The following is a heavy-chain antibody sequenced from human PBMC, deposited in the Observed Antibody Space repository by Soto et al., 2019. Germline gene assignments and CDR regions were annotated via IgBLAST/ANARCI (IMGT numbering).Heavy chain of an antibody. J-gene: IGHJ4*02. Sequence: GGSLRLSCAASGFIVSTIYMSWVRQAPGKGLEWVSVISGSDDSTYYADSVKGRFTISRDNSKNTLYLQMNSLRAEDTAVYYCAKRSSSFTFDYWGQGTLVTVSS. CDR1: GFIVSTIY. V-gene: IGHV3-23*01. CDR2: ISGSDDST. CDR3: AKRSSSFTFDY. D-gene: IGHD6-6*01.